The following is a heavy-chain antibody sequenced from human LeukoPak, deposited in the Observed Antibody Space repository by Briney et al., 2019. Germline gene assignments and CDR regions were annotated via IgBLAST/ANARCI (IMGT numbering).Heavy chain of an antibody. V-gene: IGHV4-30-4*08. CDR2: FYYSGST. J-gene: IGHJ4*02. Sequence: SETLSLTCTVSGASVSSGDYYWSWIRQPPGKGLEWIEYFYYSGSTYYNPSLKSRITISVDTSKNQFSLKLTSVTAADTAVYYCASSIAACVYWGPGTLVTVSS. CDR3: ASSIAACVY. CDR1: GASVSSGDYY. D-gene: IGHD6-6*01.